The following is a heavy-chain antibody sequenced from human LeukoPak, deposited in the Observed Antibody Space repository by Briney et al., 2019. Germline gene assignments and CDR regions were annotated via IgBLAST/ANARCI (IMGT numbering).Heavy chain of an antibody. D-gene: IGHD1-26*01. V-gene: IGHV3-23*01. Sequence: GGSLRLSCAASGFTFTSYSMNWVRQAPGKGLEWVPTISGGGGSTYYADSVKGRFTISRDNSKNTLYLQVNSLRAEDTAVYYCAKGGKWDVTPFDYWGQGTLVTVSS. J-gene: IGHJ4*02. CDR2: ISGGGGST. CDR1: GFTFTSYS. CDR3: AKGGKWDVTPFDY.